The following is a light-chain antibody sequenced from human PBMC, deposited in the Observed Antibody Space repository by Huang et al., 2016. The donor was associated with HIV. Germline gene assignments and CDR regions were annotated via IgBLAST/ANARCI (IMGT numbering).Light chain of an antibody. J-gene: IGKJ1*01. CDR3: QQSYNTPT. CDR2: GAS. CDR1: QRIKSY. Sequence: DIQMTQSPSSLSASVGDRVTITCRASQRIKSYLNWYQQKPGKAPNLLIYGASSLQSGVPSRFSGSGSGTDFTLTISSLQPEDFATYYCQQSYNTPTFGHGTKVEI. V-gene: IGKV1-39*01.